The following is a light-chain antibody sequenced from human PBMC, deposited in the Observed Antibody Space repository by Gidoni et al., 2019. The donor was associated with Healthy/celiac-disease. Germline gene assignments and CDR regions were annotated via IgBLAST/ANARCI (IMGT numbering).Light chain of an antibody. CDR1: QSASSY. CDR3: QQRSNWPPALT. CDR2: DAS. V-gene: IGKV3-11*01. J-gene: IGKJ4*01. Sequence: ELVLTQSPAPLSLSPGERATLSCRASQSASSYLAWYQQKPGQAPRLLIYDASNRATGIPARFSGSGSGTDFTLNISSLEPEDFAVYYCQQRSNWPPALTFGGGTKVEIK.